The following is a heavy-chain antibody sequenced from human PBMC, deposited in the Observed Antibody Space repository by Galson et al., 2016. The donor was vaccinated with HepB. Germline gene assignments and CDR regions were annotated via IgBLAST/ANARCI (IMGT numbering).Heavy chain of an antibody. D-gene: IGHD2-8*02. CDR3: ARLYWGLRAFDI. Sequence: CAISGDSVSSNSAAWNWIRQSPSRGLEWLGRTYYNSKWYNDYAASVKSRITINPHTSNKQFSLQLNSVTPEDTAVYYCARLYWGLRAFDIWGQGTMVTVSS. CDR1: GDSVSSNSAA. J-gene: IGHJ3*02. CDR2: TYYNSKWYN. V-gene: IGHV6-1*01.